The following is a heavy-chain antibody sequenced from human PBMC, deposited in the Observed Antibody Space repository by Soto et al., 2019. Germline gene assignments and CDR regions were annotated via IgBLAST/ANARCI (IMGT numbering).Heavy chain of an antibody. D-gene: IGHD6-13*01. J-gene: IGHJ5*02. CDR2: IFSNDEK. CDR1: GFSLSNAGLG. V-gene: IGHV2-26*04. CDR3: ASTYSTSWYWFDP. Sequence: QVTVKESGPVLVKPTETLTLTCTVSGFSLSNAGLGVSWIRQPPGKALELLAHIFSNDEKSYSTSLKSRLTISKDTSKSQVVLTMTNMDPVDTATYYCASTYSTSWYWFDPWGQGTLVTVSS.